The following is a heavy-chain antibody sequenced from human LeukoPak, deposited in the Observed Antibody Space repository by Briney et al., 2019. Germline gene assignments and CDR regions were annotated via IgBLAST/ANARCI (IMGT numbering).Heavy chain of an antibody. D-gene: IGHD6-6*01. CDR1: GYTFTGYY. CDR2: INPNSGGT. V-gene: IGHV1-2*02. Sequence: GASVKVSCKASGYTFTGYYMHWVRQAPGQGLEWMGWINPNSGGTNYAQKFQGRVTMTRDTSISTAYMELSRLRSDDTAVYYCARGPDGTPGSSSQPTEHNWFDPWGQGTLVTVSS. CDR3: ARGPDGTPGSSSQPTEHNWFDP. J-gene: IGHJ5*02.